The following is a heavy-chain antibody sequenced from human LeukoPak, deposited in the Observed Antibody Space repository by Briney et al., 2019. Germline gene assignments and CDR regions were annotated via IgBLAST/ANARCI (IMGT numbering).Heavy chain of an antibody. CDR3: AKGGSWSYNWLDP. Sequence: PGGFLRLSCAASGFTFSSYAMNWVRQAPGKGLEWVSGISGSGGSTYYADSVKGRFTISRDNSKNTLYLQMNSLRAEDTAVYYCAKGGSWSYNWLDPWGQGTLVTVSS. J-gene: IGHJ5*02. CDR1: GFTFSSYA. V-gene: IGHV3-23*01. D-gene: IGHD6-13*01. CDR2: ISGSGGST.